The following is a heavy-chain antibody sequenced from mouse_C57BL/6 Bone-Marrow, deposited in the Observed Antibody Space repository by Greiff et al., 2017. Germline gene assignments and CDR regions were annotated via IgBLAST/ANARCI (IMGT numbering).Heavy chain of an antibody. CDR2: IYWDDDK. CDR3: ARNFDY. V-gene: IGHV8-12*01. Sequence: QVTLKESGPGILQSSQTLSLTCSFSGFSLSTSGMGVSWIRQPSGKGLEWLAHIYWDDDKRYNPSLKSRLKISKDTSRNQVFLKITSVDTADTATYYCARNFDYWGQGTTLTVSS. J-gene: IGHJ2*01. CDR1: GFSLSTSGMG.